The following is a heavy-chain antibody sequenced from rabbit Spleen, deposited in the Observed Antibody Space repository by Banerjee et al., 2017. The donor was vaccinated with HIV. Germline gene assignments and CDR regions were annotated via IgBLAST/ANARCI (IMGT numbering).Heavy chain of an antibody. Sequence: QSLEESGGDLVKPGASLTLTCTASFSSGYWICWVRQAPGKGLEWIACISTTSGSTWYASWVNGRFTISKTSSTTVTLQMTSLTAADTATYFCARDLTDAIGWNFGWWGPGTLVTVS. CDR2: ISTTSGST. CDR3: ARDLTDAIGWNFGW. V-gene: IGHV1S40*01. D-gene: IGHD4-1*01. CDR1: FSSGYW. J-gene: IGHJ4*01.